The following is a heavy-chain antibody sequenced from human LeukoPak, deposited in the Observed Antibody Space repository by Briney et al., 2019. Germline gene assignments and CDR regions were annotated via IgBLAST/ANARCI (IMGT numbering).Heavy chain of an antibody. Sequence: ASVKVSCKDSGYTFTGYYMHRVRQAPGQGLEWMGWINPNSGGTNYAQKFQGRVTMTRDTSISTAYMELSRLRSDDTAVYYCARDLGLRFLEWSLDVWGQGTTVTVSS. V-gene: IGHV1-2*02. J-gene: IGHJ6*02. D-gene: IGHD3-3*01. CDR2: INPNSGGT. CDR3: ARDLGLRFLEWSLDV. CDR1: GYTFTGYY.